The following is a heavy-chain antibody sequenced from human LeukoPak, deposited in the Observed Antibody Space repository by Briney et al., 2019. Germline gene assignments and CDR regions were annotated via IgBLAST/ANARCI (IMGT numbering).Heavy chain of an antibody. Sequence: GGSLRLSCAASGFTFSNAWMSWVRQAPGKGLEWVGRIKSKTDGGTTDYAAPVKGRFTISRDDSKNTLYLQINSLKTEDTAVYYCTTDSSSWFYYYYYMDVWGKGTTVTVSS. CDR3: TTDSSSWFYYYYYMDV. CDR2: IKSKTDGGTT. J-gene: IGHJ6*03. D-gene: IGHD6-13*01. CDR1: GFTFSNAW. V-gene: IGHV3-15*01.